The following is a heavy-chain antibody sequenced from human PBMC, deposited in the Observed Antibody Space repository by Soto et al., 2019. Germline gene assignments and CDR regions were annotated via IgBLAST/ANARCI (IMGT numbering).Heavy chain of an antibody. Sequence: GGSLRLSCVVSDLSLKSYGMSWVRQAPGKGLEWVPVISGGGGRTDYAGSVKGRFTISRDISKNTVFLQMNSLIAEDTAVYYCAKDRDSRGMDVWGQGTTVTVSS. J-gene: IGHJ6*02. D-gene: IGHD2-21*01. V-gene: IGHV3-23*01. CDR1: DLSLKSYG. CDR2: ISGGGGRT. CDR3: AKDRDSRGMDV.